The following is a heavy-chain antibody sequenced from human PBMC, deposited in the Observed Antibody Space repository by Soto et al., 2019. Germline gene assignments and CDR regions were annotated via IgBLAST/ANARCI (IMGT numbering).Heavy chain of an antibody. CDR2: IYYSGST. J-gene: IGHJ6*02. D-gene: IGHD5-18*01. CDR1: GGSISSSSYY. V-gene: IGHV4-39*01. Sequence: SETLCLTCTVSGGSISSSSYYWGWIRQPPGKGLEWIGSIYYSGSTYYNPSLKSRVTISVDTSKNQFSLKLSSVTAADTAVYYCARRDTAMVVGGMDVWGQGTTVTVSS. CDR3: ARRDTAMVVGGMDV.